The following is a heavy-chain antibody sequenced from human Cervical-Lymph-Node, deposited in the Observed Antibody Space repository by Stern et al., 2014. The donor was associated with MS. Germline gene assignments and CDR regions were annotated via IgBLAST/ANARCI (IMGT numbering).Heavy chain of an antibody. V-gene: IGHV3-33*01. J-gene: IGHJ4*02. D-gene: IGHD2-15*01. CDR1: GFTFSSYG. Sequence: QVQLVESGGGVVQPGRSLRLSCAASGFTFSSYGMHWVRQAPGKGLEWVAVIWYDGSNKYYADSVKGRFTISRDNSKNTLYLRMNSLRAEDTAVYYCARDRHDLGYCSGGSCYLPDYWGQGNLVTVSS. CDR2: IWYDGSNK. CDR3: ARDRHDLGYCSGGSCYLPDY.